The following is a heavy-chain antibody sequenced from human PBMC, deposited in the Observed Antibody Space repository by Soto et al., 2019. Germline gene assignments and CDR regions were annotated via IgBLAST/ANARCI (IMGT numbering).Heavy chain of an antibody. D-gene: IGHD3-10*01. CDR3: AKDRGRITMVRGVIAGKRGYNWFDP. V-gene: IGHV3-30*18. CDR1: GFTFSSYG. J-gene: IGHJ5*02. CDR2: ISYDGSNK. Sequence: QVQLVESGGGVVQPGRSLRLSCAASGFTFSSYGMHWVRQAPGKGLEWVAVISYDGSNKYYADSVKGRFTISRDNSKNTLYLQMNSLRAEDTAVYYCAKDRGRITMVRGVIAGKRGYNWFDPWGQGTLVAVSS.